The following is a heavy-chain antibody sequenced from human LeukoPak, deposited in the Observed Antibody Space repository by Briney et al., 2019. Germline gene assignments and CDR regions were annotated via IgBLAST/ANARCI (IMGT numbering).Heavy chain of an antibody. V-gene: IGHV4-59*01. CDR2: IYYSGST. D-gene: IGHD5-18*01. Sequence: SETLSLTCTVSGGSISSYYWSWIRQPPGKGLEWIGYIYYSGSTNYNPSLKSRVTISVDTSKKQFSLKLSSVTAADTAVYYCARVGYSYGPPYYYYYYMDVWGKGTTVTISS. CDR3: ARVGYSYGPPYYYYYYMDV. CDR1: GGSISSYY. J-gene: IGHJ6*03.